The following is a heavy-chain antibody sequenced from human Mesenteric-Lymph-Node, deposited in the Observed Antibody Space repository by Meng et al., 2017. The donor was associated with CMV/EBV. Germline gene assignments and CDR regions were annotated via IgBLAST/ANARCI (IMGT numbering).Heavy chain of an antibody. V-gene: IGHV1-2*02. J-gene: IGHJ4*02. Sequence: ASVKVSCKASGYTFTGYYMHWVRQAPGQGLEWMGWINPNSVATNYTQKFQGRVTMTRDTSITTAYMELSSLRSDDTAVYFCVRGYSSNYYYFDYWGQGTLVTVSS. CDR2: INPNSVAT. D-gene: IGHD6-13*01. CDR1: GYTFTGYY. CDR3: VRGYSSNYYYFDY.